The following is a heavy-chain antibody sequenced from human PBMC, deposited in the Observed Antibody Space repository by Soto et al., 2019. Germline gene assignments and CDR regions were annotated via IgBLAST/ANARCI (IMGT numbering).Heavy chain of an antibody. V-gene: IGHV3-11*01. CDR1: GFTFSDYY. Sequence: GGSLRLSCAASGFTFSDYYMNWIRQAPGKGLEWVSYISSGAITIYYADSVKGRFTISRDNAKNSLYLQMNSLRAEDTAVYYCAGQYSSSSVEFWGQGTLVTVSS. J-gene: IGHJ4*02. CDR3: AGQYSSSSVEF. D-gene: IGHD6-6*01. CDR2: ISSGAITI.